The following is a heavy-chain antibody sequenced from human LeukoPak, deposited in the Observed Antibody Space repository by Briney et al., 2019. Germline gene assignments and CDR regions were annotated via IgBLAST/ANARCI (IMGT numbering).Heavy chain of an antibody. V-gene: IGHV1-3*01. D-gene: IGHD5-18*01. J-gene: IGHJ4*02. CDR3: ARDPLVDTAMAHYFDY. CDR2: INAGNGNT. CDR1: GYTFTSYA. Sequence: ASVKVSCKASGYTFTSYAMHWVRQAPGQRLEWMGWINAGNGNTKYSQKFQGRVTITRDTSASTAYMELSSLRSEDTAVYYCARDPLVDTAMAHYFDYWGQGTLVTVSS.